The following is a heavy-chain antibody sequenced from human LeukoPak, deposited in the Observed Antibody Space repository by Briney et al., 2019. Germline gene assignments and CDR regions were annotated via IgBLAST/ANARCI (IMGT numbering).Heavy chain of an antibody. V-gene: IGHV4-4*07. D-gene: IGHD2-2*01. J-gene: IGHJ6*03. CDR3: AREDCSSTSCYYYYYYMDV. CDR2: IYTSGST. CDR1: GGSISSYY. Sequence: SETLSLTCTVSGGSISSYYWSWIRQPAGKGLEWIGRIYTSGSTNYNPSLKSRVTMSVDTSKNQFSLKLSSVTAADTAVYYYAREDCSSTSCYYYYYYMDVWGKGTTVTVSS.